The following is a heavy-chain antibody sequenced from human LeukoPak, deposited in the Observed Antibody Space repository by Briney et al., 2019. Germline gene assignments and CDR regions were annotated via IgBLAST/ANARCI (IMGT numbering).Heavy chain of an antibody. CDR1: GYTFTGYY. J-gene: IGHJ4*02. CDR3: ARDVEDLWFGGTPFDY. Sequence: GASVKVSCKASGYTFTGYYMHWVRQAPGQGLEWMGWINPNSGGTNYAQKFQGRVTMTRDTSISTAYMELSRLRSDDTAVYYCARDVEDLWFGGTPFDYWGQGTLVTVSS. V-gene: IGHV1-2*02. D-gene: IGHD3-10*01. CDR2: INPNSGGT.